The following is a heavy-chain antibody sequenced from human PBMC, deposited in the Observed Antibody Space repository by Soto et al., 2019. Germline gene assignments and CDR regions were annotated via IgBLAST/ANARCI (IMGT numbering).Heavy chain of an antibody. J-gene: IGHJ4*02. Sequence: PSETLSLTCTVSGGSISSGDYYWSWIRQPPGKGLEWIGYIYYSGSTNYNPSLKSRVTISVDTSKNQFSLKLSSVTAADTAVYYCVCGSSSRNYYFDYWGQGTLVTVSS. CDR1: GGSISSGDYY. CDR2: IYYSGST. V-gene: IGHV4-61*08. D-gene: IGHD6-13*01. CDR3: VCGSSSRNYYFDY.